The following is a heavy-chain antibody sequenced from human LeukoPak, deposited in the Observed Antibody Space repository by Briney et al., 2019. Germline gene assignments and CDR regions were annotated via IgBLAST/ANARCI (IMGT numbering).Heavy chain of an antibody. CDR3: ARDKGSRSDYYGMDV. J-gene: IGHJ6*04. CDR1: GFTFSSYA. Sequence: GGSLRLSCAASGFTFSSYAMHWVRQAPGKGLDWVAVISYDGSNKYYADFVKGRFTISRDNSKNTLYLQMNSLRAEDTAVYYCARDKGSRSDYYGMDVWGKGTTVTVSS. V-gene: IGHV3-30*04. CDR2: ISYDGSNK.